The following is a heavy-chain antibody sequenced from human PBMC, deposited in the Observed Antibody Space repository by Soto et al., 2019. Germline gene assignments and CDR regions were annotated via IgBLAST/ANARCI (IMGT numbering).Heavy chain of an antibody. J-gene: IGHJ4*02. D-gene: IGHD4-17*01. V-gene: IGHV3-30*18. CDR1: GFTFSSYG. CDR3: AKDLGYGDYVLGFDY. Sequence: GGSLRLSCAASGFTFSSYGMHWVRQAPGKGLEWVAVISYDGSNKYYADSVKGRFTISRDNSKNTLYLQMNSLRAEDTAVYYCAKDLGYGDYVLGFDYWGQGTLVTVSS. CDR2: ISYDGSNK.